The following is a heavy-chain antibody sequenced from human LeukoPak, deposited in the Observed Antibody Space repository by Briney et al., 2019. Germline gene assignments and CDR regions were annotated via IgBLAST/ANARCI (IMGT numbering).Heavy chain of an antibody. J-gene: IGHJ6*02. V-gene: IGHV3-23*01. Sequence: GGSLRLSCAASGFTFSSYAMSWVRQAPGKGLELVSTITSGGGTYYADSVKGRFTISRDNSKNTLYLQMNSLRAEDTAVYYCAKSMTTVTTAYYYGMDVWGQGTTVTVSS. CDR1: GFTFSSYA. CDR3: AKSMTTVTTAYYYGMDV. CDR2: ITSGGGT. D-gene: IGHD4-17*01.